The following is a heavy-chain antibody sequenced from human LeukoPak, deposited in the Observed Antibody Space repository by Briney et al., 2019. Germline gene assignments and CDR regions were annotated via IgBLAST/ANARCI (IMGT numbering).Heavy chain of an antibody. V-gene: IGHV1-69*01. J-gene: IGHJ4*02. Sequence: ASVKASCKASGGTFSSYAISWVRQAPGQGLEWMGGIIPIFGTANYAQKFQGRVTITADESTSTAYMELSSLRSEDTAVYYCARDTAGVFDYWGQGTLVTVSS. D-gene: IGHD6-13*01. CDR3: ARDTAGVFDY. CDR2: IIPIFGTA. CDR1: GGTFSSYA.